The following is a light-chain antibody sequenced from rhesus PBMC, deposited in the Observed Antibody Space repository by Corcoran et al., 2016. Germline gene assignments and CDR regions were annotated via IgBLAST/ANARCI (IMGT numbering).Light chain of an antibody. J-gene: IGKJ1*01. CDR2: AAS. CDR3: QQGYSTPWT. CDR1: QGISNA. V-gene: IGKV1-33*02. Sequence: DIQMSQSPSSLSASVGDKVTITCRASQGISNALAWSQQQPGKAPKFLIYAASGLESGVPSRFRGSRSGTDFTLPISSLQPEDFATYYCQQGYSTPWTFGQGTKVEIK.